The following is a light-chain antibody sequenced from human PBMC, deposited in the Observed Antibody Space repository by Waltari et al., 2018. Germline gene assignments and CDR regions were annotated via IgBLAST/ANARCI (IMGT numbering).Light chain of an antibody. CDR1: QSISSY. V-gene: IGKV1-39*01. CDR3: QQSYSFPYT. Sequence: TGRASQSISSYLNWYQQKPGKAPKLLIYAASSLQSGVPSRFSGSGSGTDFTLTISSLQPEDFATYYCQQSYSFPYTFGPGTKVDIK. CDR2: AAS. J-gene: IGKJ3*01.